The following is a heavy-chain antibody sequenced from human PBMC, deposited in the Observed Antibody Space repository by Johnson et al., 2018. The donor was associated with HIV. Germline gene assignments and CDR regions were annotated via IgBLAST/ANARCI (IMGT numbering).Heavy chain of an antibody. CDR2: IYSGDST. J-gene: IGHJ3*02. Sequence: VQLVESGGGLIQPWGSLRLSSPASGFTFSSHYMSWLRQAPGKALEWVSVIYSGDSTYYADSVKGRFTISRDNAKNSLYLQMNSLRAEDTAVYYCARSGAASIAARGDAFDIWGQGTMVTVSS. CDR3: ARSGAASIAARGDAFDI. V-gene: IGHV3-53*01. CDR1: GFTFSSHY. D-gene: IGHD6-6*01.